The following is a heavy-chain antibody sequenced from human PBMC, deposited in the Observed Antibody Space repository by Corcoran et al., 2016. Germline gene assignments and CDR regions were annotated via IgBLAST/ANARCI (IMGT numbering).Heavy chain of an antibody. CDR2: ISSSSSYI. V-gene: IGHV3-21*01. Sequence: EVQLVESGGGLVKPGGSLRLSCAASGFTFSSYSMNWVRQAPGKGLEWVSSISSSSSYIYYADSVKGRFTISRDNAKNSLYLQMNSLRAEDTAVYYCAGPTYYYGSGSFGMDVWGQGTTVTVSS. CDR1: GFTFSSYS. D-gene: IGHD3-10*01. J-gene: IGHJ6*02. CDR3: AGPTYYYGSGSFGMDV.